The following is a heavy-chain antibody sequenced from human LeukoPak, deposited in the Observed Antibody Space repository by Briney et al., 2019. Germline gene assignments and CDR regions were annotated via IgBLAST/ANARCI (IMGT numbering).Heavy chain of an antibody. CDR3: ARVVYSNSVVDS. CDR1: GGSISSSSYY. Sequence: SETLSLTCTVSGGSISSSSYYWDWIRQPPGKGLEWIGSSYYSGSTYYNPSVKSRVTISVDTSKNQFSLKLSYVTAADTAVYYCARVVYSNSVVDSWGQGTLVTVSS. V-gene: IGHV4-39*01. D-gene: IGHD6-6*01. CDR2: SYYSGST. J-gene: IGHJ4*02.